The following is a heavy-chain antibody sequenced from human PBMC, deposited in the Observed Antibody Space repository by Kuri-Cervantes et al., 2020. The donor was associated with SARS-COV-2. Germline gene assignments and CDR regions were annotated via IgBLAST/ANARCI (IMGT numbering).Heavy chain of an antibody. D-gene: IGHD4-11*01. CDR1: GGSISSYY. CDR2: LYYSGST. Sequence: GSLRLSCTVSGGSISSYYWSRIRQPPGKGLEWIGYLYYSGSTNYNPSLKSRVTISVDTSKNQISLKLSSVTAADTAVYYCARVPYGTLQYFAYWGQGTLVTVSS. CDR3: ARVPYGTLQYFAY. V-gene: IGHV4-59*01. J-gene: IGHJ4*02.